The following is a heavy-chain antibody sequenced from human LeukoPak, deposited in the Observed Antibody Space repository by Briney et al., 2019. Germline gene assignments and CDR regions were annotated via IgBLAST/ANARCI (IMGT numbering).Heavy chain of an antibody. CDR2: ISGRNYI. CDR1: GFTFSDYY. V-gene: IGHV3-11*05. Sequence: GGSLRLSCAASGFTFSDYYMSWIRQAPGKGLEWVSYISGRNYITYADSVKGRFTISRDNAKNSLFVQMNSLRAEDTAVYYCARVRGGNFDFWGQRTLVTVSS. CDR3: ARVRGGNFDF. D-gene: IGHD3-10*01. J-gene: IGHJ4*02.